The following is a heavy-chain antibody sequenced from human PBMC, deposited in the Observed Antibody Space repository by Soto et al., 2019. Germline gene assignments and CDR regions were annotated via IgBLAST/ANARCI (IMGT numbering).Heavy chain of an antibody. D-gene: IGHD3-3*01. CDR2: ISYDGSNK. CDR3: AKAPTLEWLLFAFADY. J-gene: IGHJ4*02. CDR1: GFTFSSYG. V-gene: IGHV3-30*18. Sequence: QVQLVESGGGVVQPGRSLRLSCAASGFTFSSYGMHWVRQAPGKGLEWVAVISYDGSNKYYADSVKGRFTISRDNSKNTLYLQMNSLRAEDTAVYYCAKAPTLEWLLFAFADYWGQGTLVTVSS.